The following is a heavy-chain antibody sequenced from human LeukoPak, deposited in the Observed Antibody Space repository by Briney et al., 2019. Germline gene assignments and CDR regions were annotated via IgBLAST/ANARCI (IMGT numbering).Heavy chain of an antibody. J-gene: IGHJ4*02. V-gene: IGHV1-46*03. CDR1: GYTFTGYY. CDR3: ARDLERYFDWLPSS. Sequence: GRSLRLSCAASGYTFTGYYMHWVRQAPGQGLEWMGIINPSGGSTSYAQKFQGRVTMTRDTSTSTVYMELSSLRSEDTAVYYCARDLERYFDWLPSSWGQGTLVTVSS. CDR2: INPSGGST. D-gene: IGHD3-9*01.